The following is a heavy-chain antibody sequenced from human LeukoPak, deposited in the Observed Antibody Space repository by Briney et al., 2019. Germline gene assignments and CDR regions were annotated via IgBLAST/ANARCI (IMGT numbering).Heavy chain of an antibody. Sequence: ASVKVSCKASGYTFTSYDINWVRQATGQGLEWMGWMNPNSGNTGYAQKFQGRVTITRNTSISTAYMELSRLRSDDTAVYYCARVPTRTYYDFWSGYFDYWGQGTLVTVSS. CDR3: ARVPTRTYYDFWSGYFDY. CDR1: GYTFTSYD. J-gene: IGHJ4*02. CDR2: MNPNSGNT. V-gene: IGHV1-8*03. D-gene: IGHD3-3*01.